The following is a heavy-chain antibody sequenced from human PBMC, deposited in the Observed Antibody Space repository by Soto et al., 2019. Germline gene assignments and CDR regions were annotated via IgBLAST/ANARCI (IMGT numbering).Heavy chain of an antibody. CDR3: THRRGLGEFY. V-gene: IGHV2-5*02. CDR1: GFSLSTSGVS. Sequence: QITLKESGPTLVKPTQTLTLTCTFSGFSLSTSGVSVGWIRQPPGKALECLAVIYWDDDKRYRPSLQSRLTVTKDTSKNQVVLTMTNMDPVDTATYYCTHRRGLGEFYWGQGTLVTVSS. D-gene: IGHD3-10*01. CDR2: IYWDDDK. J-gene: IGHJ4*02.